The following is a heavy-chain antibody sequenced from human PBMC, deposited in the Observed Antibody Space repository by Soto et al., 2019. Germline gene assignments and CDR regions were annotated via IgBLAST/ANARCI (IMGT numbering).Heavy chain of an antibody. CDR3: TKKVPGKRPFDY. V-gene: IGHV3-23*01. Sequence: GGSLRLSWAASGCTFSTYALAWVRQAPGMGLEWVSVIGTSGDTYYVDSVKGRFTISRDNYKNMVYLQMNSLRAEDTALYYCTKKVPGKRPFDYWGQGTLVTVSS. CDR1: GCTFSTYA. J-gene: IGHJ4*02. CDR2: IGTSGDT.